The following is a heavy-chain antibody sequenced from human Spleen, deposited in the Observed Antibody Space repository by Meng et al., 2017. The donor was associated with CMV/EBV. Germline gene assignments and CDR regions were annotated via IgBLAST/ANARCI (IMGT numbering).Heavy chain of an antibody. J-gene: IGHJ5*02. V-gene: IGHV4-34*01. CDR3: ARGGKGRLHPRWFDP. CDR1: GGSFSGYY. D-gene: IGHD5-24*01. CDR2: INHSGST. Sequence: QGQVRELGAGLLKPSETLSLTCAVYGGSFSGYYWSWIRQPPGKGLEWIGEINHSGSTNYNPSLKSRVTISVDTSKNQFSLKLSSVTAADTAVYYCARGGKGRLHPRWFDPWGQGTLVTVSS.